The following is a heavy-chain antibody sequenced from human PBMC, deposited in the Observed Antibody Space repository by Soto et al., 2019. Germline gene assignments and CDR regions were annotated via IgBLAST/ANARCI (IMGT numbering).Heavy chain of an antibody. V-gene: IGHV1-69*02. J-gene: IGHJ4*02. D-gene: IGHD3-10*01. Sequence: QVQLVQSGAEVKMPGSSVKVSCTASGGTFTSYTFSWVRQVPGQGLEWMGRIIPILRKADFAQKFQGRVTINADESTSTVYMKLSSLRSEDTAVYYCATSYGSGSAHFDYWGQGTLVTVS. CDR1: GGTFTSYT. CDR3: ATSYGSGSAHFDY. CDR2: IIPILRKA.